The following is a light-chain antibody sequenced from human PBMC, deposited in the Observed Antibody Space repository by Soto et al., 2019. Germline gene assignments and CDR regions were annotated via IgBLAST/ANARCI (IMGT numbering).Light chain of an antibody. CDR2: GAS. CDR3: QQCGSSPKT. Sequence: EIVLTQSPGTLSLSPGERATLSCRASQTVSSSFLAWYQQKAGQAPRLLIYGASSRATGIPDRFSGSGSGTDFTLTISRLEPEDFAVYYCQQCGSSPKTFVQGTKVEIK. J-gene: IGKJ1*01. CDR1: QTVSSSF. V-gene: IGKV3-20*01.